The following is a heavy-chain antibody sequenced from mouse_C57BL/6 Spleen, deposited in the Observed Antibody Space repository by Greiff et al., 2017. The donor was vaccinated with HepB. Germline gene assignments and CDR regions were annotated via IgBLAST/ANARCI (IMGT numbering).Heavy chain of an antibody. J-gene: IGHJ4*01. Sequence: EVKLMESGGGLVQPGGSLSLSCAASGFTFTDYYMSWVRQPPGKALEWLGFIRNKANGYTTEYSASVKGRFTISRDNSQSILYLQMNALRAEDSATYYCARYRGGYGTGAMDYWGQGTSVTVSS. V-gene: IGHV7-3*01. CDR3: ARYRGGYGTGAMDY. CDR2: IRNKANGYTT. D-gene: IGHD2-2*01. CDR1: GFTFTDYY.